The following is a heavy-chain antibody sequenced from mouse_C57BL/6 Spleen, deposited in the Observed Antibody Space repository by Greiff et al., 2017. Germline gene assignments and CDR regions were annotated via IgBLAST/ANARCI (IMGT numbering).Heavy chain of an antibody. Sequence: DVMLVESGGDLVKPGGSLKLSCAASGFTFSSYGMSWVRQTPDKRLEWVATISSGGSYTYYPDSVKGRFTISRDNAKNTLYLQMSSLKSEDTAMYDCARQRLITTAWYFDVWGTGTTVTVSS. CDR3: ARQRLITTAWYFDV. CDR1: GFTFSSYG. CDR2: ISSGGSYT. D-gene: IGHD1-1*01. J-gene: IGHJ1*03. V-gene: IGHV5-6*02.